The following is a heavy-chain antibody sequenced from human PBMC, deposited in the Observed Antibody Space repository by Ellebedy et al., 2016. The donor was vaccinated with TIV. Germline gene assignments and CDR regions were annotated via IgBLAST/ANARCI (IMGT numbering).Heavy chain of an antibody. V-gene: IGHV4-34*01. Sequence: SETLSLTCAVYGGSFSGYYWSWIRQPPGKGLEWIGEINHSGSTKYNPSLKSRVTVSVDTSKNQFSLKLSSVTAADTAVYYCARDVVDAHDSPVGHYYYGMDVWGQGTTVTVSS. CDR3: ARDVVDAHDSPVGHYYYGMDV. D-gene: IGHD3-22*01. CDR1: GGSFSGYY. CDR2: INHSGST. J-gene: IGHJ6*02.